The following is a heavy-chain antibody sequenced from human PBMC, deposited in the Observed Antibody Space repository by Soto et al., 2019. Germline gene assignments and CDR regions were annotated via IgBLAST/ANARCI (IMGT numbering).Heavy chain of an antibody. D-gene: IGHD5-12*01. CDR3: ATGRGGYATPY. V-gene: IGHV4-59*02. J-gene: IGHJ4*02. CDR2: MYYGGNT. CDR1: GASVTTYY. Sequence: QVQLEESGPGLAKPSETLSLACSVSGASVTTYYWNWIRQPPGKRLEWIGHMYYGGNTDYNPSLKGRVSFSVDTSKNQFSLNLTSLTAADTAVYYCATGRGGYATPYWGQGILVVVSS.